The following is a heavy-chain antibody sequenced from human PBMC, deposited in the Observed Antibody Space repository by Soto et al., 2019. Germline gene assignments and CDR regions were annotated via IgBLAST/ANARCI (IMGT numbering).Heavy chain of an antibody. CDR3: AKDIYYDSSGYYYGSAFDI. J-gene: IGHJ3*02. CDR1: GFTFDDYA. CDR2: ISWNSGSI. D-gene: IGHD3-22*01. Sequence: SLRLSCAASGFTFDDYAMHWVRQAPGKGLEWVSGISWNSGSIGYADSVKGRFTISRDNAKNSLYLQMNSLRAEDTALYYCAKDIYYDSSGYYYGSAFDIWGQGTMVTVSS. V-gene: IGHV3-9*01.